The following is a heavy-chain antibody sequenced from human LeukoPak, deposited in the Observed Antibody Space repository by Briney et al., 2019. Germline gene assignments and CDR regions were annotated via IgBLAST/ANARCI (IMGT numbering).Heavy chain of an antibody. CDR3: GCDSSQEAFDI. J-gene: IGHJ3*02. V-gene: IGHV3-30*02. Sequence: PGGSLRLSCAASGFTFSRNAMHWVRQAPGKGLEWVAFIRYDGSNKYYADSVKGRFTISRDNSKNTLYLQMNSLRAEDTAVYYCGCDSSQEAFDIWAKGQWSPSLQ. D-gene: IGHD3-22*01. CDR2: IRYDGSNK. CDR1: GFTFSRNA.